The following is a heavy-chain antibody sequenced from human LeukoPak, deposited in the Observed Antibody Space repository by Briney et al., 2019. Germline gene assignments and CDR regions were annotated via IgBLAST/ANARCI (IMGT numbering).Heavy chain of an antibody. J-gene: IGHJ4*02. CDR3: ASGSGSYCSDY. D-gene: IGHD3-10*01. V-gene: IGHV1-2*02. CDR1: EYTFIGYY. Sequence: ASVKVSCKASEYTFIGYYMYWVRQAPGQGLEWMGWINPNSGGTNYAQKFQGRVTMTRDTSLNTAYMELSSLRYDDTAVYYCASGSGSYCSDYWGQGTLVTVSS. CDR2: INPNSGGT.